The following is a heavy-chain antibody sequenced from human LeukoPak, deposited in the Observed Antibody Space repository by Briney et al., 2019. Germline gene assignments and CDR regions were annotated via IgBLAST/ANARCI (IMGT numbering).Heavy chain of an antibody. CDR3: ARTTEGGYSYGYFYYYMDV. CDR1: GGSLSSYY. J-gene: IGHJ6*03. CDR2: YYSGST. V-gene: IGHV4-59*01. Sequence: SETLSLTCTVSGGSLSSYYWIYYSGSTNYKSSLKSRVTISVDTSKNQFSLKLSSVTAADTAVYYCARTTEGGYSYGYFYYYMDVWGKGTTVTISS. D-gene: IGHD5-18*01.